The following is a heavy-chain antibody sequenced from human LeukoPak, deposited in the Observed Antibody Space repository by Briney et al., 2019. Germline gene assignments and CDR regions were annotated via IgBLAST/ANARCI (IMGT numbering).Heavy chain of an antibody. Sequence: GGSLRLSCAASGFTFSTSGMNWVRQAPGKGLEWVSYISGTSSTIYYADSVKGRFTISRDNAKNSLYLQMNSLRAEDTAVYYCARANSYGYDYWGQGTLVTVSS. CDR2: ISGTSSTI. V-gene: IGHV3-48*01. J-gene: IGHJ4*02. CDR3: ARANSYGYDY. D-gene: IGHD5-18*01. CDR1: GFTFSTSG.